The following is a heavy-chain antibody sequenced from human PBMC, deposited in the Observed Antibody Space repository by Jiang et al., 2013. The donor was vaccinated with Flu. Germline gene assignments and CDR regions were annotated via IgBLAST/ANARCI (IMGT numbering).Heavy chain of an antibody. CDR1: GYSFTSYW. CDR2: IYPGDSDT. J-gene: IGHJ3*02. CDR3: ARGPPGYCSSTSCYGREVDAFDI. D-gene: IGHD2-2*01. V-gene: IGHV5-51*01. Sequence: QLVESGAEVKKPGESLKISCKGSGYSFTSYWIGWAXQMPGKGLEWMGIIYPGDSDTRYSPSFQGQVTISADKSISTAYLQWSSLKASDTAMYYCARGPPGYCSSTSCYGREVDAFDIWGQGTMVTVSS.